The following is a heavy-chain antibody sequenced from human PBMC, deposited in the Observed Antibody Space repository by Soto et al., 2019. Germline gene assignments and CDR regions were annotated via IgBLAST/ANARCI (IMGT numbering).Heavy chain of an antibody. CDR2: IWSDGTNE. J-gene: IGHJ4*02. Sequence: QVQLVESGGGVVQPGTSLRLSLGASGFTFSRYAMHWVRQAPGKGLEWVADIWSDGTNEHDADSVKGRLTISRDNSKNPLSLQMNSVRVEVTAKYYCARERAYEAGTWNHHFDYWGQGTLVTVSS. D-gene: IGHD1-1*01. CDR1: GFTFSRYA. V-gene: IGHV3-33*01. CDR3: ARERAYEAGTWNHHFDY.